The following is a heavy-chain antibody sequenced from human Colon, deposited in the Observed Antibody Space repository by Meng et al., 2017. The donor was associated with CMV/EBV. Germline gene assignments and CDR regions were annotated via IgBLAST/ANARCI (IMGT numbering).Heavy chain of an antibody. Sequence: SGYAMSWVRQAPGKGLEWVSALRSSGESTYYADSVKGRFSVSRDNSKNTLYLQMNSLRVEDTAVYFCAKCQGSSECSNWLDPWGQGTLVTVSS. CDR2: LRSSGEST. CDR3: AKCQGSSECSNWLDP. V-gene: IGHV3-23*01. J-gene: IGHJ5*02. CDR1: SGYA. D-gene: IGHD3-3*01.